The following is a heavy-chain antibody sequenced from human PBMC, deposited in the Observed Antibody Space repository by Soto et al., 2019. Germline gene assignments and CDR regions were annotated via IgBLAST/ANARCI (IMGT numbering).Heavy chain of an antibody. V-gene: IGHV3-23*01. Sequence: GSLRLSCAASGFTFSSYAMSWVRQAPGKGLEWVSAISGSGGSTYYADSVKGRFTISRDNSKNTLYLQMNSLRAEDTAVYYCAKGIGSLGYCSSTSCYANPNYYMDVWGKGTTVTVSS. CDR3: AKGIGSLGYCSSTSCYANPNYYMDV. CDR2: ISGSGGST. D-gene: IGHD2-2*01. J-gene: IGHJ6*03. CDR1: GFTFSSYA.